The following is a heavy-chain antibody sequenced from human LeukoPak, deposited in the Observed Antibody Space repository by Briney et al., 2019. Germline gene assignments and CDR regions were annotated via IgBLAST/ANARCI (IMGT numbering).Heavy chain of an antibody. V-gene: IGHV3-21*01. J-gene: IGHJ6*03. D-gene: IGHD3-22*01. CDR1: GFTFSSYS. CDR3: AAGNYYDSSGYYYGYYYMDV. CDR2: ISSSSSYI. Sequence: PGGSLRLSCAASGFTFSSYSMNWVRQAPGKGLEWVSSISSSSSYIYYADSVKGRFTISRDNAKNSLYLQMNSLRAEDTAVYYCAAGNYYDSSGYYYGYYYMDVWGKGTTVTISS.